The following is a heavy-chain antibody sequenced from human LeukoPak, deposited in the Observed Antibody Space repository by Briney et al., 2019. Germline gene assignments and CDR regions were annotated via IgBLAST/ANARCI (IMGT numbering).Heavy chain of an antibody. J-gene: IGHJ6*04. D-gene: IGHD5-18*01. V-gene: IGHV3-53*04. Sequence: GGPLRLSCAASGFTVSSNYMSWVRQAPGKGLEWVSLIYAGGSTYYADAVKGRFTISRHNSKNTLHLQMNSLRVEDTAVYYCATVGRSKHLWIYAMDVGGKGTTVTVPS. CDR2: IYAGGST. CDR1: GFTVSSNY. CDR3: ATVGRSKHLWIYAMDV.